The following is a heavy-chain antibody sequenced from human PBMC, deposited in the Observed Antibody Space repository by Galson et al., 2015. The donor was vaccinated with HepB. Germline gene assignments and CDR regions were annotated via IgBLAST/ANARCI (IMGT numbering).Heavy chain of an antibody. Sequence: SVKVSCKASGGTFSTYAISWVRQAPGQGLEWMGGITPLFGTAKYAQRFQGRVTITADESTNTVYMDLSGLRSEDTAMYYCAREGGYCSGGSCYGDWYFDLWGRGTLVTVSS. CDR1: GGTFSTYA. CDR3: AREGGYCSGGSCYGDWYFDL. V-gene: IGHV1-69*13. J-gene: IGHJ2*01. D-gene: IGHD2-15*01. CDR2: ITPLFGTA.